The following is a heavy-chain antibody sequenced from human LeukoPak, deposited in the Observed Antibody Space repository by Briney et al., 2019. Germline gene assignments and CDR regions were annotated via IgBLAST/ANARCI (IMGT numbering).Heavy chain of an antibody. V-gene: IGHV4-59*01. Sequence: PSETLSLTCTVSGGSISSYYWSWIRQPPGKGLEWIGYIYYSGSTNYNPSLKSRVTISVDTSKNQFSLKLSSVTAEDTAVYYCAREGYDSSGSTDYWGQGTLVTVSS. J-gene: IGHJ4*02. CDR2: IYYSGST. CDR1: GGSISSYY. D-gene: IGHD3-22*01. CDR3: AREGYDSSGSTDY.